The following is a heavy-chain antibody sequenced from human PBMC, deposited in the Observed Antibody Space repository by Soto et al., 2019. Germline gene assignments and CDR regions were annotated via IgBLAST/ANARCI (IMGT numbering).Heavy chain of an antibody. CDR1: GFTFSNYA. CDR3: AKVNTAMALDY. CDR2: ILYDGRNK. V-gene: IGHV3-30*18. J-gene: IGHJ4*02. Sequence: QVQLVESGGGVVQPGRSLRLSCAASGFTFSNYAMHWVRQAPGKGLEWVALILYDGRNKYYADSVKGRFTLSRDNSKNTPYLQMNSLRAEDTAVYYCAKVNTAMALDYWGQGTLIAVSS. D-gene: IGHD5-18*01.